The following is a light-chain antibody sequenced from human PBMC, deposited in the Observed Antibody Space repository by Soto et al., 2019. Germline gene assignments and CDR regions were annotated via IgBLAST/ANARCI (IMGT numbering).Light chain of an antibody. CDR3: QQYADSPLT. CDR1: QSVGRNY. V-gene: IGKV3-20*01. CDR2: GAS. J-gene: IGKJ4*01. Sequence: EIVLTQSPGTLSVSPGERATLSCRASQSVGRNYLAWYQQKPGQAPRLLIHGASSSATGIPDRFSGSGSGTDFTLTISRLEPEDFAVYYCQQYADSPLTFGGGTKVETK.